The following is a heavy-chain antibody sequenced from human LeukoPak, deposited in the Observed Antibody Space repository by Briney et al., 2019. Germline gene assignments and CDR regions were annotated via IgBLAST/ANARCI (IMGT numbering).Heavy chain of an antibody. CDR3: IRQSYGDRDWLFDL. CDR1: GFTFSDSA. D-gene: IGHD4-17*01. V-gene: IGHV3-73*01. Sequence: GGSLRLSCAASGFTFSDSAMHWVRQASGKGLEWVGRIRSKANNYATAYAASVKGRFTISRDDSKNTAYLQMNSLKAEDTALYYCIRQSYGDRDWLFDLWGRGTLVTVSS. J-gene: IGHJ2*01. CDR2: IRSKANNYAT.